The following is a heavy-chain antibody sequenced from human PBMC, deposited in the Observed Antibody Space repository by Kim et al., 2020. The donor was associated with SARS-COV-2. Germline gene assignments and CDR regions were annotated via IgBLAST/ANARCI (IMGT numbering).Heavy chain of an antibody. CDR2: INSDGSST. Sequence: GGSLRLSCAASGFTFSSSWMHWVRQAPGKGLVWVSRINSDGSSTRYADSVKGRFTISRDNAKNTLYLQMNSLRAEDTAVYYCARPGYSSGWSGFDPWGQGALVTVSS. CDR1: GFTFSSSW. J-gene: IGHJ5*02. D-gene: IGHD6-19*01. CDR3: ARPGYSSGWSGFDP. V-gene: IGHV3-74*01.